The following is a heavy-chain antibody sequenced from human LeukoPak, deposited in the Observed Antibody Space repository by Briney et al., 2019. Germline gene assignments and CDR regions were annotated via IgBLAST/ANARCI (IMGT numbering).Heavy chain of an antibody. D-gene: IGHD6-13*01. CDR2: IYYSGTT. V-gene: IGHV4-59*01. J-gene: IGHJ4*02. Sequence: SETLSLTCTISLGSISTYYWNWIRQPPGKGLEYIGYIYYSGTTNYNPSLKSRVSMSVDTSKNQFSLKLSSVTAADTAVYYCARVTGYMTEDYFDYWGQGTLITVSS. CDR3: ARVTGYMTEDYFDY. CDR1: LGSISTYY.